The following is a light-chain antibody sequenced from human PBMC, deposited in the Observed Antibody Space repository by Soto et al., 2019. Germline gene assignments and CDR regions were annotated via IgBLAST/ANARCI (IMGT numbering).Light chain of an antibody. J-gene: IGLJ1*01. CDR2: EVI. V-gene: IGLV2-14*01. CDR1: SSDVGGYNY. Sequence: QSVLTQPASVSGSPGQSITISCTGTSSDVGGYNYVSWYQQHPGKAPKLMIYEVIHRPSGIPTRFSGSKSGNTASLTISGVQAEDEADYYCSAYTTSSTLVFGTGTKVTVL. CDR3: SAYTTSSTLV.